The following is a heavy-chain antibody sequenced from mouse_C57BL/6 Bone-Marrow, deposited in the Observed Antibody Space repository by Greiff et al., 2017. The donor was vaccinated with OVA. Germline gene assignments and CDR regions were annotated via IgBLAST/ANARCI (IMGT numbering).Heavy chain of an antibody. Sequence: EVQGVESGGGLVKPVGSLKLSCAASGFTFSSYAMSWVRQTPEKRLEWVATISDGGSYTYYPDNVKGRFTISRDNAKNNLYLQMSHLKSEDTAMYYCARENLYYFDYWGQGTTLTVSS. V-gene: IGHV5-4*01. CDR1: GFTFSSYA. CDR2: ISDGGSYT. J-gene: IGHJ2*01. CDR3: ARENLYYFDY.